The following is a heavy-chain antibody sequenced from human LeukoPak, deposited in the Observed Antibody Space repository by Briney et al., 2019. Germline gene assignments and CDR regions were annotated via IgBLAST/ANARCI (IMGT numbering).Heavy chain of an antibody. D-gene: IGHD3-10*01. J-gene: IGHJ5*02. CDR3: ARDYYYGSGSYYPLRWFDP. Sequence: ASVKVSCKASGYTFTSYGISWVRQAPGQGLEWMGWISAYNGNTNYAQKLQGRVTMTTDTSTSTAYMELRSLRSDDTAVYYCARDYYYGSGSYYPLRWFDPWGQGTLVTVSS. CDR2: ISAYNGNT. V-gene: IGHV1-18*01. CDR1: GYTFTSYG.